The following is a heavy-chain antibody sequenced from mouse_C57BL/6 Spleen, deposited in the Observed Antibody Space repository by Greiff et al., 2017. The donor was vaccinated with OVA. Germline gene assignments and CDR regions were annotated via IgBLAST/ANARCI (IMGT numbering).Heavy chain of an antibody. CDR3: ASDGGYYYFDY. CDR2: ISYDGSN. J-gene: IGHJ2*01. V-gene: IGHV3-6*01. CDR1: GYSITSGYY. Sequence: EVKLVESGPGLVKPSQSLSLTCSVSGYSITSGYYWNWNRQSPGNQLEWMGYISYDGSNNYNPSLKNRTSITRDTSKNQFFLKLNAVTTEDTATYYCASDGGYYYFDYWGQGTTLTVSS. D-gene: IGHD2-3*01.